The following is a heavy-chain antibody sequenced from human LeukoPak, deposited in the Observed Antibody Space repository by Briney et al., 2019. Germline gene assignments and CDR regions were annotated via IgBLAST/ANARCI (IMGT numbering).Heavy chain of an antibody. Sequence: GGSLRLSCAASGFTFSSYAMHWVRQAPGKGLEWVAVISLDGRNKYYADSVKGRFTISRDNFKNTLDLQMNSLRAEDTAVYYCARVRSNYYDSSGYYYRPYDWFDPWGQGTLVTVSS. CDR2: ISLDGRNK. J-gene: IGHJ5*02. CDR3: ARVRSNYYDSSGYYYRPYDWFDP. V-gene: IGHV3-30*04. CDR1: GFTFSSYA. D-gene: IGHD3-22*01.